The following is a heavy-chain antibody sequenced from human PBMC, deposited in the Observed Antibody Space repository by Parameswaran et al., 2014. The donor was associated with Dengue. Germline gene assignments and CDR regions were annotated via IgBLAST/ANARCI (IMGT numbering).Heavy chain of an antibody. CDR2: IYYSGST. D-gene: IGHD6-19*01. J-gene: IGHJ4*02. V-gene: IGHV4-59*01. CDR3: ARSFAFQYSAVAGAFDY. Sequence: RWIRQPPGKGLEWIGYIYYSGSTNYNPSLKSRVTISVDTSKNQFSLKLSSVTAADTAVYYCARSFAFQYSAVAGAFDYWGQGTLVTVSS.